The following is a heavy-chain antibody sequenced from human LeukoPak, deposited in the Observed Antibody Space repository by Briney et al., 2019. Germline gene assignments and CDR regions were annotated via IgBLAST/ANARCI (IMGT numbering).Heavy chain of an antibody. CDR2: IKQDGSEK. J-gene: IGHJ4*02. V-gene: IGHV3-7*01. Sequence: GGSLRLSRAASGFTFSSYWMSWVRQAPGKGLEWVANIKQDGSEKYYVDSVKGRFTISRDNAKNSLYLQMNSLRAEDTAVYYCARDIHSGYCSGGSCNKDLFDYWGQGTLVTVSS. CDR3: ARDIHSGYCSGGSCNKDLFDY. CDR1: GFTFSSYW. D-gene: IGHD2-15*01.